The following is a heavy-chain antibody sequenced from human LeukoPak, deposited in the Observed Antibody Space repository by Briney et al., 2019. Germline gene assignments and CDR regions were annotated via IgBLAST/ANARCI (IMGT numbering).Heavy chain of an antibody. CDR2: MNPNSGNT. V-gene: IGHV1-8*03. D-gene: IGHD3-3*01. J-gene: IGHJ5*02. CDR1: GYTFTSYD. Sequence: ASVNVSCKASGYTFTSYDINWVRQATGQGLEWMGGMNPNSGNTGYAQKFQGRVTITRNTSISTAYMELSSLRSEDTAVYYCARGKLRITIFGVVIAPGGWFDPWGQGTLVTVSS. CDR3: ARGKLRITIFGVVIAPGGWFDP.